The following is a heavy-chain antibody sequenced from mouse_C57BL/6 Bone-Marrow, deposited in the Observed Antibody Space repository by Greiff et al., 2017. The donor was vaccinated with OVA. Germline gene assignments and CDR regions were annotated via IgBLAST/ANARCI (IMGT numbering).Heavy chain of an antibody. D-gene: IGHD2-4*01. Sequence: VQLQHSGAELVKPGASVKLSCTASGFNIKDYYMHWVKQRTEQGLEWIGRIDPEDGETKYAPKFQGKATITADTSSNTAYLQLSSLTSEDTAVYYCARRDPFYYDYDDWYFDVWGTGTTVTVSS. J-gene: IGHJ1*03. CDR3: ARRDPFYYDYDDWYFDV. CDR1: GFNIKDYY. CDR2: IDPEDGET. V-gene: IGHV14-2*01.